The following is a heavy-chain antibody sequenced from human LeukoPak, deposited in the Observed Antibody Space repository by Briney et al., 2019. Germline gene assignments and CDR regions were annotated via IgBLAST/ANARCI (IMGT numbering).Heavy chain of an antibody. Sequence: ASVKLSCKASGYTCTGYYMHWVRQAPGQGLEWMGWINPNSGGTNYAQKLQGRVTMTRDTSISTAYMELSRLRSDDTAVYYCARARGVVPAARAAGWFDPWGQGTLVTVSS. CDR2: INPNSGGT. J-gene: IGHJ5*02. CDR1: GYTCTGYY. D-gene: IGHD2-2*01. CDR3: ARARGVVPAARAAGWFDP. V-gene: IGHV1-2*02.